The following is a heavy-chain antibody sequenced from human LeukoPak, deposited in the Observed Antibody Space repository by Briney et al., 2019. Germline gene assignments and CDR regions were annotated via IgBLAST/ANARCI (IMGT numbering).Heavy chain of an antibody. Sequence: GGSLRLSCAASGFTFSSYGMHWVRQAPGKGLEWVANIKQDGSEKYYVDSVKGRFTISRDNAKNSLYLQMNSLRAEDTAVYYCARDWDSSDHFDYWGQGTLVTVSS. CDR3: ARDWDSSDHFDY. D-gene: IGHD6-19*01. CDR1: GFTFSSYG. V-gene: IGHV3-7*01. CDR2: IKQDGSEK. J-gene: IGHJ4*02.